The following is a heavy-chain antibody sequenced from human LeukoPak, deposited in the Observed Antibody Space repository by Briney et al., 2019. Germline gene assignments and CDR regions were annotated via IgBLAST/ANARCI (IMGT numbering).Heavy chain of an antibody. J-gene: IGHJ4*02. CDR1: GFTFSSYA. V-gene: IGHV3-30-3*01. D-gene: IGHD3-10*01. Sequence: GRSLRLSCAASGFTFSSYAMHWVRQAPGKGLEWVAVISYDGSNKYYADSVKGRFTISRDNSKNTLYLQMNSLRAEDTAVYYCARGYYGSGLYYFDYWGQGTLVTVSS. CDR3: ARGYYGSGLYYFDY. CDR2: ISYDGSNK.